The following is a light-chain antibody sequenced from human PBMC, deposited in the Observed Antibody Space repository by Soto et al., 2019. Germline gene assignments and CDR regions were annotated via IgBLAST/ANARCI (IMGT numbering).Light chain of an antibody. J-gene: IGKJ4*01. CDR3: QQNGSSSLT. CDR1: QSVSSSY. CDR2: GAS. V-gene: IGKV3-20*01. Sequence: EMVLTQSPGTLSLSPGERATLSCRASQSVSSSYLAWYQQKPGQAPRILIYGASSRATGIPDRFSGSGSGTDFTLTISRLEPVDFAVYYCQQNGSSSLTFGVSTKVEIK.